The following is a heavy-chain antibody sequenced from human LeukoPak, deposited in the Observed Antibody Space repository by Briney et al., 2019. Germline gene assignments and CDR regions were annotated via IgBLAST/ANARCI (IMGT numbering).Heavy chain of an antibody. Sequence: SETLSLTCTVSGGSISSYYWSWIRQPPGKGLEWIGYIYYSGSTNYNPSLKSRVTISVDTSKNQFSLKLSSVTAADTAVYYCARGGGDYDFWSGYYIPYWGQGTLVTVSS. CDR1: GGSISSYY. V-gene: IGHV4-59*01. CDR2: IYYSGST. D-gene: IGHD3-3*01. J-gene: IGHJ4*02. CDR3: ARGGGDYDFWSGYYIPY.